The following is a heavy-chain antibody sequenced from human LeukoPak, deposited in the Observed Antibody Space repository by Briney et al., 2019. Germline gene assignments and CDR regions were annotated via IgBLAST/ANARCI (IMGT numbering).Heavy chain of an antibody. CDR3: ARDRLAGAQEDYYYYYMDV. CDR1: GFTFSSYS. Sequence: PGGSLRLSCAASGFTFSSYSMNWVRQAPGKGLEWVSSISSSSSYIYYADSVKGRFTISRDNAKNSLYLQMNSLRAEDTAVYYCARDRLAGAQEDYYYYYMDVWGKGTTVTVSS. J-gene: IGHJ6*03. CDR2: ISSSSSYI. D-gene: IGHD4-17*01. V-gene: IGHV3-21*01.